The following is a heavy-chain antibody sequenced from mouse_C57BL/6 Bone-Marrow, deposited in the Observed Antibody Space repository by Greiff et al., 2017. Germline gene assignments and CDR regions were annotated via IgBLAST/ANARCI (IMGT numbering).Heavy chain of an antibody. J-gene: IGHJ3*01. CDR2: ISGGGGNT. CDR3: ARHIYNGNLFAY. V-gene: IGHV5-9*01. Sequence: EVKLMESGGGLVKPGGSLKLSCAASGFTFSSYTMSWVRQTPEKRLEWVATISGGGGNTYYPDSVKGRFTIFSDNAKNTLYMKMSSLRSEDTALYYCARHIYNGNLFAYRGQGTLVTVSA. D-gene: IGHD2-1*01. CDR1: GFTFSSYT.